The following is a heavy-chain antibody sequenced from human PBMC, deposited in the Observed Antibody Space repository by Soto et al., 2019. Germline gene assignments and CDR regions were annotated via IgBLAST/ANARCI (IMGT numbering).Heavy chain of an antibody. J-gene: IGHJ6*02. Sequence: SVKVSCKASGYTFTGYYMRWVRQAPGQGRGWMGWINPNSGGTNYAQKFQGWVTMTRDTSISTAYMELSRLRSDDTAVYYCARDRANYYDSSGHPRRYYYYYGMDVWGQGTTVTVSS. CDR2: INPNSGGT. V-gene: IGHV1-2*04. CDR1: GYTFTGYY. CDR3: ARDRANYYDSSGHPRRYYYYYGMDV. D-gene: IGHD3-22*01.